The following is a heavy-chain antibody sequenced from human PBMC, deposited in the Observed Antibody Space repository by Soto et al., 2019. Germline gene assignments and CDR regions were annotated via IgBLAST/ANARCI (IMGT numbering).Heavy chain of an antibody. V-gene: IGHV3-9*01. D-gene: IGHD6-6*01. CDR1: GFTFDDYA. J-gene: IGHJ4*02. CDR2: ISWNSGSI. CDR3: AKDTTLGQLGGDFDY. Sequence: GGSLRLSCAASGFTFDDYAMHWVRQAPGKGLEWVSGISWNSGSIGYADSVKGRFTISRDNAKNSLYLQMNSLRAEDTALYYCAKDTTLGQLGGDFDYWGQGTLVTVSS.